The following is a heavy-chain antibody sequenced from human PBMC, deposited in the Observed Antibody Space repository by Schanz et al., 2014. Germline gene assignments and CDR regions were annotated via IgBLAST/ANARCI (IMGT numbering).Heavy chain of an antibody. Sequence: VQLVESGGSVVQPGRSLRLSCAGSGFSFSDYGMHWVRQAPGKGLVWVSRINSDGSTTIYADSVKGRFTISRDNAKNSLYLQMNGLRPEDTAFYYCAKALGLRPFDYWGQGTLVTVSS. CDR1: GFSFSDYG. J-gene: IGHJ4*02. D-gene: IGHD2-21*01. CDR3: AKALGLRPFDY. V-gene: IGHV3-74*02. CDR2: INSDGSTT.